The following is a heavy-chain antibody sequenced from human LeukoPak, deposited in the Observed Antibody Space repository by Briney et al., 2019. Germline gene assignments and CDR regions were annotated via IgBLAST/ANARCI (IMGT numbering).Heavy chain of an antibody. J-gene: IGHJ3*02. CDR2: IYPGDSDT. CDR1: GYSFTTYW. CDR3: ARVQLWSLLGTPDRRDPHDAFDI. V-gene: IGHV5-51*01. D-gene: IGHD5-18*01. Sequence: GESLKISCKGSGYSFTTYWIGWVRQMPGKGLEWMGIIYPGDSDTRYSPSFQGQVTISADKSISTAYLQWSSLKASDTAMYYCARVQLWSLLGTPDRRDPHDAFDIWGQGTMVTVSS.